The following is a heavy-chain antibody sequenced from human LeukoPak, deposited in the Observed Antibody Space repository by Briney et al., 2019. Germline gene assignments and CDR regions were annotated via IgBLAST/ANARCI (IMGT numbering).Heavy chain of an antibody. Sequence: GGSLRLSGAASGFTFSSYSMNWVRQAPGKGLEWVSSISSSSSYIYYADSVKGRFTISRDNAKNSLYLQMNSLRAEDTAVYYCARYGLGQDDYWGQGTLVTVSS. CDR2: ISSSSSYI. D-gene: IGHD3-10*01. J-gene: IGHJ4*02. CDR3: ARYGLGQDDY. V-gene: IGHV3-21*01. CDR1: GFTFSSYS.